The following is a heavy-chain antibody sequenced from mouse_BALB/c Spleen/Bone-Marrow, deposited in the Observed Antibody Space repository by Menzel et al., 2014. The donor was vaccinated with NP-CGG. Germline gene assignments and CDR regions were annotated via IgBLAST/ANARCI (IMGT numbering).Heavy chain of an antibody. Sequence: SGAELVKPGASVKMSCKASGYTFTSYNMHWVKQTPGQGLEWIGSIYPGNGDTSYNQKFKGKATLTADKSSSTAYMQLSSLTSEDSAVHYCARRGISTAAWYFDVWGAGTTVTVSS. CDR2: IYPGNGDT. J-gene: IGHJ1*01. D-gene: IGHD1-2*01. CDR3: ARRGISTAAWYFDV. CDR1: GYTFTSYN. V-gene: IGHV1-12*01.